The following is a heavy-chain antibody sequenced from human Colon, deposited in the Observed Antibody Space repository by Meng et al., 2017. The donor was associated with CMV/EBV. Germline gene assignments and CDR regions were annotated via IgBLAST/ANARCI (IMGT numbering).Heavy chain of an antibody. Sequence: ASVKVSCKALGYTGYYIHWVRQVPGGGLEWMGWVNMDSDSARYAQKLQGRVTMARDTSLTSASMELSSLTSDDTAVYYCARAVADSYGLDVWGQGTPVTVSS. CDR3: ARAVADSYGLDV. CDR1: GYTGYY. D-gene: IGHD6-19*01. V-gene: IGHV1-2*02. CDR2: VNMDSDSA. J-gene: IGHJ6*02.